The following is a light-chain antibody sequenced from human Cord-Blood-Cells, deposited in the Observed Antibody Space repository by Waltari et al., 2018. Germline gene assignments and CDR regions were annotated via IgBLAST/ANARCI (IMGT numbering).Light chain of an antibody. Sequence: DIVLTQSPATLSLSPGERATLSCRASQSVSSYLAWYQQKPGQAPRLLIYDASNRSTGIPARFSGSWSGTDFTLTISSLEPEDFAFYYCQQRSNWPPITFGQGTRLEIK. V-gene: IGKV3-11*01. CDR3: QQRSNWPPIT. CDR2: DAS. CDR1: QSVSSY. J-gene: IGKJ5*01.